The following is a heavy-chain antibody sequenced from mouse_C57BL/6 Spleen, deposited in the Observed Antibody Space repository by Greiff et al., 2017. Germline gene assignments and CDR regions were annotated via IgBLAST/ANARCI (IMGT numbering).Heavy chain of an antibody. CDR3: AREGVVRYFDV. CDR2: IYPGSGNT. CDR1: GYSFTSYY. V-gene: IGHV1-66*01. Sequence: VQLQQSGPELVKPGASVKISCKASGYSFTSYYIHWVKQRPGQGLEWIGWIYPGSGNTKYNEKFKGKATLTADTSSSTAYMQLSSLTSEDSAVYYCAREGVVRYFDVWGTGTTVTVSS. D-gene: IGHD1-3*01. J-gene: IGHJ1*03.